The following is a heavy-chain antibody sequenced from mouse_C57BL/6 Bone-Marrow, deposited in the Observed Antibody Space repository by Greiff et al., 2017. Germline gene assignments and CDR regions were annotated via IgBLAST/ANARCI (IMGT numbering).Heavy chain of an antibody. CDR2: IYPRSGNT. J-gene: IGHJ3*01. D-gene: IGHD1-1*01. CDR1: GYTFTSYG. CDR3: ARAGYCGSLWFAY. Sequence: VQLQQSGAELARPGASVKLSCKASGYTFTSYGISWVKQRTGQGLEWIGEIYPRSGNTYYNEKFKGKATLTADKSSSTAYMELRSLTSEDSAVYFCARAGYCGSLWFAYWGQGTLVTVSA. V-gene: IGHV1-81*01.